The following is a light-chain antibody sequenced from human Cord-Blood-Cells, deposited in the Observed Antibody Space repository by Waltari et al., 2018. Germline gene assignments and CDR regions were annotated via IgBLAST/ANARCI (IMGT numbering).Light chain of an antibody. Sequence: QSPSSFSASTGDRVTITCRASQGISSYLAWYQQKPGKAPKLLIYAASTLQSGVPSRFSGSGSGTDFTLTISCLQSEDFATYYCQQYYSYPFTFGPGTKVDIK. CDR2: AAS. V-gene: IGKV1-8*01. CDR3: QQYYSYPFT. CDR1: QGISSY. J-gene: IGKJ3*01.